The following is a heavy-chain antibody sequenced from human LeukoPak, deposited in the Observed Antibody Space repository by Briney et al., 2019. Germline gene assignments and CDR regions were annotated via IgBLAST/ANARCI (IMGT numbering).Heavy chain of an antibody. CDR1: GGPSMKFA. Sequence: GASVKVSCRASGGPSMKFAVSWVRQAPGQGLQWMGGIVPISGLVNSAEEFQGRVTITTDESTGTAYMELTGLRYNDTAIYFCASGCTRGYYWHDFWGQGTQVTVTS. CDR2: IVPISGLV. J-gene: IGHJ4*02. CDR3: ASGCTRGYYWHDF. V-gene: IGHV1-69*05. D-gene: IGHD3-22*01.